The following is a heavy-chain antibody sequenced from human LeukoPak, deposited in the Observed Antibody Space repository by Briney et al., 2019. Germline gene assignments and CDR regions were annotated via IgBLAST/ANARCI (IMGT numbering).Heavy chain of an antibody. D-gene: IGHD3-22*01. Sequence: PGGSLRLSCAASGFTFSTYNMNWVRQAPGKGLEWVSSITSTSSYMYYADSVKGRFTISRDNSKNTLYLQMNSLKAEDTAIYYCAKDPTDFDSSGQTYFDYWGQGTLVTVSS. CDR3: AKDPTDFDSSGQTYFDY. CDR2: ITSTSSYM. V-gene: IGHV3-21*04. J-gene: IGHJ4*02. CDR1: GFTFSTYN.